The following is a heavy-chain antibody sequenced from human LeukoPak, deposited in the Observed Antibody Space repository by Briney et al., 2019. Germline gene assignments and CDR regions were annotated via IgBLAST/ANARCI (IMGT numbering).Heavy chain of an antibody. Sequence: GRSLRLSCAASGFTFSSYGMHWVRQAPGKGLEWVAVISYDGSNKYYADSVKGRFTTSRDNSKNTLYLQMNSLRAEDTAVYYCAKDPARIAVAVRYFDYWGQGTLVTVSS. J-gene: IGHJ4*02. CDR1: GFTFSSYG. V-gene: IGHV3-30*18. CDR2: ISYDGSNK. D-gene: IGHD6-19*01. CDR3: AKDPARIAVAVRYFDY.